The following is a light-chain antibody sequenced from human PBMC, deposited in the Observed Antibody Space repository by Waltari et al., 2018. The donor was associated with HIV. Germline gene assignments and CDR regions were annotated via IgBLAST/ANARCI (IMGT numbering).Light chain of an antibody. CDR2: GAS. CDR1: QSVSSN. V-gene: IGKV3-15*01. Sequence: EIVMTQSPATLSVSPGERATLSCRASQSVSSNLAWYQQKPGQAPRLLIYGASTRATGIPARFSGSGSETDFTLPVSSLQSEDSAVYYCQQYNNWPLMYTFGQGTKLDIK. CDR3: QQYNNWPLMYT. J-gene: IGKJ2*01.